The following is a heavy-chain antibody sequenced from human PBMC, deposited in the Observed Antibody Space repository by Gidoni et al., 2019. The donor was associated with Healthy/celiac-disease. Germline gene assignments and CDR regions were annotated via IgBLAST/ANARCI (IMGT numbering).Heavy chain of an antibody. CDR2: IIPIFGTA. CDR3: AREWPLTYCGGDCYLHSSSYFQH. Sequence: QVQLVQSGDEVKKPGSSVKVSCKASGGTFSSYAISGVRQAPGQGLEWMGGIIPIFGTANYAQKFQGRVTITADESTSTAYMELSSLRSEDTAVYYCAREWPLTYCGGDCYLHSSSYFQHWGQGTLVTVSS. V-gene: IGHV1-69*01. J-gene: IGHJ1*01. CDR1: GGTFSSYA. D-gene: IGHD2-21*02.